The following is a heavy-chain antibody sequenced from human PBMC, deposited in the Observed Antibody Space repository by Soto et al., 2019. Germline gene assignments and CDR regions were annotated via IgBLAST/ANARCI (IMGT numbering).Heavy chain of an antibody. J-gene: IGHJ4*02. V-gene: IGHV3-11*01. CDR1: GFTFSDYY. Sequence: QVQLVDSGGGLVKPGGSLRLSCAASGFTFSDYYMTWIRQAPGKGLEWVSYIDNSGTIKYYADSVKGRFTISRDNTKNSLSLQMNSLGAEDTAIYYCARESEDLTSNFDYWGQGTLVTVSS. CDR2: IDNSGTIK. CDR3: ARESEDLTSNFDY.